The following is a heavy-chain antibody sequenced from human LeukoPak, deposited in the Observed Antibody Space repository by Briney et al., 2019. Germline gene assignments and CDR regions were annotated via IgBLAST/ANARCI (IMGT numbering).Heavy chain of an antibody. CDR1: GFTFSDYY. J-gene: IGHJ2*01. CDR2: ISSSGSTI. D-gene: IGHD6-19*01. CDR3: ARSTSSGWYQRCFDL. Sequence: PGGSLRLSCAASGFTFSDYYMSWIRQAPGKGLEWVSYISSSGSTIYYADSVKGRFTISRDNAKNSLYLQMNSLRAEDTAVYYCARSTSSGWYQRCFDLWGRGTLVTVSS. V-gene: IGHV3-11*01.